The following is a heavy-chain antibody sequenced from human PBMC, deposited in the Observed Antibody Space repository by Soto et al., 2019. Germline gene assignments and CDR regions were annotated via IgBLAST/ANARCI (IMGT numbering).Heavy chain of an antibody. Sequence: GGSLRLSRAACGFTFSSYSMNWVRQAPGKGLEWVSYISSSSSTIYYANSVKGRFTISRDNAKNSLYLQMNSLRAEDTAVYYCARWPQRFVCGGDCYDFDYWGQGTLVTVSS. CDR1: GFTFSSYS. J-gene: IGHJ4*02. V-gene: IGHV3-48*01. CDR2: ISSSSSTI. D-gene: IGHD2-21*01. CDR3: ARWPQRFVCGGDCYDFDY.